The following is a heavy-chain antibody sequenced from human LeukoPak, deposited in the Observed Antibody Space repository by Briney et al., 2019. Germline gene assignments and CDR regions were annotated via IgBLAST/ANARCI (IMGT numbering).Heavy chain of an antibody. D-gene: IGHD1-1*01. V-gene: IGHV3-23*01. CDR2: IKGSGET. Sequence: GGSLRLSCAASGFSFSNYAMSWVRQAPARGPEWVSSIKGSGETFYADSVKVRFTLSRDDSRNTAYLQLNNLRVEDTAIYYCAKANWVSNADAVWWGQGTQVTVSS. J-gene: IGHJ4*02. CDR1: GFSFSNYA. CDR3: AKANWVSNADAVW.